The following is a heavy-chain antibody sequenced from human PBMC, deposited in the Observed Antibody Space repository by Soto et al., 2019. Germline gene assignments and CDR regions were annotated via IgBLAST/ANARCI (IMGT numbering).Heavy chain of an antibody. CDR1: GYTFTGYY. D-gene: IGHD3-9*01. J-gene: IGHJ5*02. CDR2: IKSFNGDT. V-gene: IGHV1-2*02. Sequence: QVQLVQSGAEVKEPGASVKVSCKASGYTFTGYYMHWARQAPGQGLEWMGWIKSFNGDTNYAQKFQGSVTSTRDTSISTAYMELSRLKSADTAVYYCARVVSPYYDVLTGNWFDPWGQGTLVTVSS. CDR3: ARVVSPYYDVLTGNWFDP.